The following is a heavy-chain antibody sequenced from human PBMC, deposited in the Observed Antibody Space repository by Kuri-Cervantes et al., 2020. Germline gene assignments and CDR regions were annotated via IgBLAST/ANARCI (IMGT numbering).Heavy chain of an antibody. CDR2: MNPNSGNT. Sequence: ASVKVSCKASGYTFTSYGISWVRQAPGQGLEWMGWMNPNSGNTGYAQKFQGRVTMTRNTSISTAYMELSSLRSEDTAVYYCARAGDGDYYDSSGCYDSSTWFDPWDQGTLVTVSS. D-gene: IGHD3-22*01. J-gene: IGHJ5*02. CDR3: ARAGDGDYYDSSGCYDSSTWFDP. V-gene: IGHV1-8*02. CDR1: GYTFTSYG.